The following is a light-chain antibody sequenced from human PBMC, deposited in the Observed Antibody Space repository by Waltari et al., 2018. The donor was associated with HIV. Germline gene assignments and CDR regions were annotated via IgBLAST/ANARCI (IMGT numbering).Light chain of an antibody. Sequence: QSALTQPASVSGPPGQSITISCTGSSNDVGGYHYAPWYQQHPGKAPRLMIYYVSTRPSGVSDRFSGSKSGDTASLTISGLQPEDEADYYCESYTSTSVWVFGGGTRLTVL. CDR2: YVS. CDR3: ESYTSTSVWV. CDR1: SNDVGGYHY. J-gene: IGLJ3*02. V-gene: IGLV2-14*03.